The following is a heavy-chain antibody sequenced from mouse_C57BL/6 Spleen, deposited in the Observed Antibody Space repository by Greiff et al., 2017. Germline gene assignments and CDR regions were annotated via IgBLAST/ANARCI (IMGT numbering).Heavy chain of an antibody. J-gene: IGHJ3*01. V-gene: IGHV5-12*01. CDR2: ISNGGGST. Sequence: EVKLVESGGGLVQPGGSLKLSCAASGFTFSDYYMYWVRQTPEKRLEWVAYISNGGGSTYYPDTVKGRFTISRDNAKNTLYLQMSHLKSEDTAMYYCARLYGSSLAWFAYWGQGTLVTVSA. D-gene: IGHD1-1*01. CDR1: GFTFSDYY. CDR3: ARLYGSSLAWFAY.